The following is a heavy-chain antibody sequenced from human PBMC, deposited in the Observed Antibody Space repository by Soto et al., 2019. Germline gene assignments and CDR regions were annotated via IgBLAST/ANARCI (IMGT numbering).Heavy chain of an antibody. CDR3: ARDPEMATPPAAFDI. V-gene: IGHV1-69*01. J-gene: IGHJ3*02. D-gene: IGHD5-12*01. CDR2: IIPIFGTA. Sequence: QVQLVQSGAEVKKPGASVKVSCKASGYTFSSYAISWVRQAPGQGLEWMGGIIPIFGTANYAQKFQGRVTITADESTSTAYMELSSLRSEDTAVYYCARDPEMATPPAAFDIWGQGTMVTVSS. CDR1: GYTFSSYA.